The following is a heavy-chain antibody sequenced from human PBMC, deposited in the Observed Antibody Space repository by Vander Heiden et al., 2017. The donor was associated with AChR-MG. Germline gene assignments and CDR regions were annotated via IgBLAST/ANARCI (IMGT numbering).Heavy chain of an antibody. CDR1: GRTFSSYA. CDR3: ARPLTVTTSTTDYYYYYMDV. CDR2: IIPIFGTA. Sequence: QVQLVQSGAEVKKPGSSVKVSCKASGRTFSSYAISWVRQAPGQGPEWMGGIIPIFGTANYAQKFQGRVTITADESTSTAYMELSSLRSEDTAVYYCARPLTVTTSTTDYYYYYMDVWGKGTTVTVSS. D-gene: IGHD4-17*01. V-gene: IGHV1-69*01. J-gene: IGHJ6*03.